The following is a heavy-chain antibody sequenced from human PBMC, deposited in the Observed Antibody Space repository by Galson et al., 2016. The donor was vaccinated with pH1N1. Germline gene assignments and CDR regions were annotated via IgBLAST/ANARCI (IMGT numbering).Heavy chain of an antibody. CDR1: EYAFIGYY. D-gene: IGHD3-22*01. V-gene: IGHV1-2*06. J-gene: IGHJ4*02. CDR3: ARVNTYDSSGYYPFDY. Sequence: SEYAFIGYYIRWMRQAPGHGLAWMGRINPNNGDTHYAQNFQGRVTMTRDTSISTAYMELNSLRSDDTAVYYCARVNTYDSSGYYPFDYWGQGTQVTVSS. CDR2: INPNNGDT.